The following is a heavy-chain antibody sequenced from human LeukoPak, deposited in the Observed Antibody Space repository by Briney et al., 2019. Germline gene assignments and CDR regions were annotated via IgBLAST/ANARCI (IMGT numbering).Heavy chain of an antibody. CDR2: IYSGGST. CDR3: ARGPRTSYYYMDV. V-gene: IGHV3-53*01. Sequence: GGSLRLSCAASGFTVSSNYMSWVRQAPGKGLEWVSVIYSGGSTYYADSVKGRFTISRDNSKNTLYLQMNSLRAEDTAVYYCARGPRTSYYYMDVWGKGTTVTISS. D-gene: IGHD2-2*01. J-gene: IGHJ6*03. CDR1: GFTVSSNY.